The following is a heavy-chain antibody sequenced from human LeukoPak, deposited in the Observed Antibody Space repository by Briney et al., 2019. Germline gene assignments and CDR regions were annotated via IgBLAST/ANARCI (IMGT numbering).Heavy chain of an antibody. CDR3: ARGHYSGSYPRQRAFDY. CDR1: GGSFSGYY. Sequence: TSETLSLTCAVYGGSFSGYYWSWIRQPPGKGLEWIGEINHSGSTNYNPSLKSRVTISVDTSKNQFSLKLSSVTAADTAVYYCARGHYSGSYPRQRAFDYWGQGTLVTVSS. V-gene: IGHV4-34*01. D-gene: IGHD1-26*01. CDR2: INHSGST. J-gene: IGHJ4*02.